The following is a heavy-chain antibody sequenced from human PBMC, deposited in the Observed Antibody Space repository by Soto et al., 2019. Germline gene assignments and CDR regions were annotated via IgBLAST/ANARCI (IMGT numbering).Heavy chain of an antibody. J-gene: IGHJ4*02. CDR1: GGSISSSSYY. Sequence: QLQLQESGPGLVKPSETLSLTCTVSGGSISSSSYYWCWIRQPPGKGLEWIGRISYSGSTYYNPSLKSRVTISEDTSKNQFSLKLSSVTAADTAVYYCARRQSSSWYGLWGQGTLVTVSS. D-gene: IGHD6-13*01. CDR3: ARRQSSSWYGL. V-gene: IGHV4-39*01. CDR2: ISYSGST.